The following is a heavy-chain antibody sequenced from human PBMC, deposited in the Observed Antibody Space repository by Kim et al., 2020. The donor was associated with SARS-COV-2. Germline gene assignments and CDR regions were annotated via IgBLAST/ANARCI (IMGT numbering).Heavy chain of an antibody. CDR3: TESYYDFWSGTLRKYGMDV. D-gene: IGHD3-3*01. V-gene: IGHV3-73*01. CDR2: IRSKANSYAT. CDR1: GFTFSGSA. Sequence: GGSLRLSCAASGFTFSGSAMHWVRQASGKGLEWVGRIRSKANSYATAYAASVKGRFTISRDDTKNTAYLEMNSLKTEDTDVYYCTESYYDFWSGTLRKYGMDVWGQVTTVTVSS. J-gene: IGHJ6*02.